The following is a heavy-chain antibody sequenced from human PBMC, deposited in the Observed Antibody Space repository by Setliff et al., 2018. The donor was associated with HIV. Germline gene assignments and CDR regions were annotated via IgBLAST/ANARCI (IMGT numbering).Heavy chain of an antibody. CDR2: IYYSGNT. V-gene: IGHV4-31*03. J-gene: IGHJ4*02. CDR1: GDSITSGGYY. CDR3: ARDVNYNFWSGYYPSFDY. D-gene: IGHD3-3*01. Sequence: SETLSLTCTVSGDSITSGGYYWTWIRQHPGKGVEWMGHIYYSGNTYYNPSLESRVTISVDTSKNQFSLKLSSVTAADTAVYYCARDVNYNFWSGYYPSFDYWGQGTLVTVSS.